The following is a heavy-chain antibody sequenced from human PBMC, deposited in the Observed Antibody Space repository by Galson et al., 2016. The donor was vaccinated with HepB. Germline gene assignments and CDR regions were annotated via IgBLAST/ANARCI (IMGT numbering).Heavy chain of an antibody. V-gene: IGHV3-30-3*01. CDR3: ARGSTYDY. Sequence: SLRLSCAASGFTLSNYGVHWVRQAPAKGLEWVALISYDGGTQYYADSVKGRFTISRDTSKNTLYLQMNSLRPEDTAVYYCARGSTYDYWGQGTLVTVSS. CDR2: ISYDGGTQ. CDR1: GFTLSNYG. J-gene: IGHJ4*02.